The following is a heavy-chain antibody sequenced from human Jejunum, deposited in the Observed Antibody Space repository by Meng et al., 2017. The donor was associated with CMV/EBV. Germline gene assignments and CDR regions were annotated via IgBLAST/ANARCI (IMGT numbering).Heavy chain of an antibody. CDR2: INSDGIAT. CDR1: GFTFSDYW. V-gene: IGHV3-74*01. CDR3: ARGFGTEFYSPPYY. J-gene: IGHJ4*02. Sequence: GFTFSDYWMNWGRQAPGKGLVWVSRINSDGIATNYADSVKGRFTISRDNAKNTLFLQMDGLRAEDTALYYCARGFGTEFYSPPYYWSQGTLVTVSS. D-gene: IGHD4-11*01.